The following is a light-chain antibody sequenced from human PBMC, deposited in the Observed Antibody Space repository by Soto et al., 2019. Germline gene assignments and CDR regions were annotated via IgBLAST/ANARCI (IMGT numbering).Light chain of an antibody. CDR2: AAS. J-gene: IGKJ4*01. Sequence: AIRMTQSPSSFSASTGDRVTITCRASQGISSYLAWYQQKPGKAPKLLIYAASTLQSGVPSRFSGSGSGTDFTLTISSLQPEDFATYYCQQLNSLLTFGGGTKVDI. CDR3: QQLNSLLT. V-gene: IGKV1-8*01. CDR1: QGISSY.